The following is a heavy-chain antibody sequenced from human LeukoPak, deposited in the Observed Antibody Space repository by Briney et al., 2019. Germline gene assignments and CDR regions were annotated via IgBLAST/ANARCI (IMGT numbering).Heavy chain of an antibody. Sequence: GGSLRLSCAASGFTFSSYSMNWVRQAPGKGLEWVSSISSSSSYIYYADSVKGRFAISRDNAKNSLYLQMNSLRAEDTAVYYCARVEGIAAAGLDYWGQGTLVTVSS. CDR1: GFTFSSYS. V-gene: IGHV3-21*01. CDR2: ISSSSSYI. CDR3: ARVEGIAAAGLDY. J-gene: IGHJ4*02. D-gene: IGHD6-13*01.